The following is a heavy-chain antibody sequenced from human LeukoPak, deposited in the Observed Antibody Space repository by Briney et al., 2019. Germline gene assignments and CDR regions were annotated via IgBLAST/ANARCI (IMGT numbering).Heavy chain of an antibody. CDR2: ISTYNDDR. CDR3: ARDDVVVVAATHSIYYYYGMDV. D-gene: IGHD2-15*01. Sequence: ASVKVSCKASGYTFTTYAIHWVRQAPGQRLEWMGWISTYNDDRKYSPKFQGTVTITTDTSASTAYLELSSLRSEDTAVYYCARDDVVVVAATHSIYYYYGMDVWGQGTTVTVSS. CDR1: GYTFTTYA. J-gene: IGHJ6*02. V-gene: IGHV1-3*04.